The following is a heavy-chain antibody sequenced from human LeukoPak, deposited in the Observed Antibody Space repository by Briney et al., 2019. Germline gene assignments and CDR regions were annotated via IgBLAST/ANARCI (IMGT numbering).Heavy chain of an antibody. CDR3: AKGSSTGRWVQLELDAFDI. CDR1: GLTFSRSA. CDR2: ISYDGTNK. D-gene: IGHD5-24*01. V-gene: IGHV3-30*18. Sequence: GRSLRLSCAASGLTFSRSAMHWVRQAPGKGLEWVAVISYDGTNKYYEDSVKGRFTISRDSSKSTLYLQMNSLRAEDTAVYYCAKGSSTGRWVQLELDAFDIWGQGTTVTVSS. J-gene: IGHJ3*02.